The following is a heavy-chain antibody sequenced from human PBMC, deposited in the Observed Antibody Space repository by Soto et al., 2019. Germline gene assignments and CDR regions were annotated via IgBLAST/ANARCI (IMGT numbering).Heavy chain of an antibody. V-gene: IGHV1-46*01. Sequence: QVQLMQSGAEVKKPGASVKVSCKASGDTFTDYYIHWVRQAPGQGLEWMGTVNPSGGHTTYAQHFLGRVTTNRDTSTTTLYMELTSLTSDDTAIYYGARGGHVVVVTAALDYWGQGTLVTVSS. CDR2: VNPSGGHT. D-gene: IGHD2-21*02. CDR3: ARGGHVVVVTAALDY. J-gene: IGHJ4*02. CDR1: GDTFTDYY.